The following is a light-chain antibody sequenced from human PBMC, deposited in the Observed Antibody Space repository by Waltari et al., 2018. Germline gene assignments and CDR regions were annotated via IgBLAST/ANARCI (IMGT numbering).Light chain of an antibody. V-gene: IGLV2-8*01. CDR2: EIN. CDR1: SSDVGGYDS. CDR3: SSYAGSNRVI. J-gene: IGLJ2*01. Sequence: QSALTQPPSASGSPGQSVTISCTGTSSDVGGYDSVSWYHQHPGKAPKRMIDEINKRPSGVPTRFSGSRSGNTASLTVSGLRPEDEADYYCSSYAGSNRVIFGGGTKLTVL.